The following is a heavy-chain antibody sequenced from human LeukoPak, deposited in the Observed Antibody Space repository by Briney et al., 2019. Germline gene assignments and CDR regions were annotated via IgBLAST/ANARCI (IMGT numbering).Heavy chain of an antibody. Sequence: GGSLRLSCAASGSTFSSYGVSWVRQASGKGLEWVSAISSRGGDTYYADSVKGRFTISRDNSKNTLYMQMNSLRAEDTAVYYCARDDSSGSEFWGQGTLVTVSS. J-gene: IGHJ4*02. CDR3: ARDDSSGSEF. CDR2: ISSRGGDT. D-gene: IGHD3-22*01. CDR1: GSTFSSYG. V-gene: IGHV3-23*01.